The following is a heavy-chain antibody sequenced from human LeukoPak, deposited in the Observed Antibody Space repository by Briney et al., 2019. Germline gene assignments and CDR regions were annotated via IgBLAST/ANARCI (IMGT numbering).Heavy chain of an antibody. D-gene: IGHD3-22*01. CDR3: ARFYYYDSSGPDY. V-gene: IGHV3-48*04. CDR1: GFTFSSYA. CDR2: ISSSSSTI. J-gene: IGHJ4*02. Sequence: GGSLRLSCAASGFTFSSYAMSWVRQAPGKGLEWVSYISSSSSTIYYADSVKGRFTISRDNAKNSLYLQMNSLRAEDTAVYYCARFYYYDSSGPDYWGQGTLVTVSS.